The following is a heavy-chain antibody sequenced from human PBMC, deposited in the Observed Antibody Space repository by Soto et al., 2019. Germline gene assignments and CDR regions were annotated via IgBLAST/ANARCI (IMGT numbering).Heavy chain of an antibody. CDR3: ARRNTWLLDAFDI. Sequence: PGASLKISCKGSGYSFTSYCIGWVRQMPGKGLEWMGIIYPGDSDTRYSPSFQGQVTISADKSISTAYLQWSSLKASDTAMYYCARRNTWLLDAFDIWGQGTMVTVSS. CDR1: GYSFTSYC. D-gene: IGHD5-12*01. V-gene: IGHV5-51*01. J-gene: IGHJ3*02. CDR2: IYPGDSDT.